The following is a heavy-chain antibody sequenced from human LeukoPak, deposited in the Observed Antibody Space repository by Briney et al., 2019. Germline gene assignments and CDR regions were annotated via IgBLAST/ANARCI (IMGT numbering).Heavy chain of an antibody. V-gene: IGHV3-9*01. Sequence: GRSLRLSCAASGFTFDDYAMHWVRQAPGKGLEWVSGISWNSGSIGYADSVKGRFTISRDNAKNSLYLQMNSLRAEDTALYYCAKGKSGSYTDAFDIWGQGTMVTVSS. D-gene: IGHD1-26*01. CDR1: GFTFDDYA. J-gene: IGHJ3*02. CDR3: AKGKSGSYTDAFDI. CDR2: ISWNSGSI.